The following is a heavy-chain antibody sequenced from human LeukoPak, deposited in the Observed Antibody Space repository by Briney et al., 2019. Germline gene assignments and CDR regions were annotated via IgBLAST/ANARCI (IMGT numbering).Heavy chain of an antibody. J-gene: IGHJ4*02. D-gene: IGHD1-14*01. V-gene: IGHV1-18*01. CDR1: GYSFTSYG. Sequence: GASVKVSCKASGYSFTSYGISWVRQAPGQGLEWMGWISAYNGNTNYAQKFQGRVTLTTDTSTSTAYMELWSLRSDDTAVYYCARSDGTRRSHFDYWGQGTLVTVST. CDR3: ARSDGTRRSHFDY. CDR2: ISAYNGNT.